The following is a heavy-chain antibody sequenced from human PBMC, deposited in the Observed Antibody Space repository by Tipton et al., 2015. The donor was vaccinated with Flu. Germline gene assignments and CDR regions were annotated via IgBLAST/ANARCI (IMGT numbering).Heavy chain of an antibody. CDR3: ARLRANYYDSSGYSDY. CDR2: IYYSGST. CDR1: GGSISSSSYY. D-gene: IGHD3-22*01. Sequence: TVSLTCTVSGGSISSSSYYWGWIRQPPGKGLEWIGSIYYSGSTYYNPSLKSRVTISVDTSKNQLSLKLSSVTAADTAVYYCARLRANYYDSSGYSDYWGQGTLVTVSS. V-gene: IGHV4-39*07. J-gene: IGHJ4*02.